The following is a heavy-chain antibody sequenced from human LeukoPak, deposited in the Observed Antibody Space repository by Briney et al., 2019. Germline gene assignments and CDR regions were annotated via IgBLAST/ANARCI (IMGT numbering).Heavy chain of an antibody. D-gene: IGHD3-3*01. CDR3: ARGILGKGYFDL. Sequence: ASETLSLTCAVYGGSFSGYYWSWIRQPPGKGLEWIGEINHSGSTNYNPSLKSRVTISVDTSKNQFSLKLTSVTAADTALYYCARGILGKGYFDLWGRDTLVTVSS. J-gene: IGHJ2*01. CDR2: INHSGST. V-gene: IGHV4-34*01. CDR1: GGSFSGYY.